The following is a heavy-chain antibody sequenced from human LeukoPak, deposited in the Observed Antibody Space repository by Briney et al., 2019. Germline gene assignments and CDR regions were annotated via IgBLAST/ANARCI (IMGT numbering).Heavy chain of an antibody. D-gene: IGHD2-21*02. CDR2: ISGSGGST. CDR3: AKGGNIVVVTALVY. V-gene: IGHV3-23*01. Sequence: QPGGSLRLSCAASGFTFSSYAMSWVRQAPGKGLEWVSAISGSGGSTYYADSVKGRFTISRDNSKNTLYLQMNSLRAEDTAVYYCAKGGNIVVVTALVYWGQGTLVTASS. J-gene: IGHJ4*02. CDR1: GFTFSSYA.